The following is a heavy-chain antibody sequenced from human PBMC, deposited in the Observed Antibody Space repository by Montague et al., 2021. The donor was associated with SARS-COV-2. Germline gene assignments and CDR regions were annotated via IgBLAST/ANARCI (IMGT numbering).Heavy chain of an antibody. D-gene: IGHD1-1*01. Sequence: SETLSLTCTVSGDSISSTDHYWAWMRQPPGKGLERTASIFYSGSTYYNPSLKSRVTISVDTSKNLFSLQLNSVTPADTSVYYCARHLRVGNRWNGFEADYWGQGALVSVSS. CDR2: IFYSGST. J-gene: IGHJ4*02. CDR3: ARHLRVGNRWNGFEADY. V-gene: IGHV4-39*01. CDR1: GDSISSTDHY.